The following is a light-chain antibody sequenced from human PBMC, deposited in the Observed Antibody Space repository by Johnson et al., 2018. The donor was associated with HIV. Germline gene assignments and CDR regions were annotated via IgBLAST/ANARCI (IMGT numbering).Light chain of an antibody. CDR2: ENN. Sequence: QSMLTQPPSVSAAPGQKVTISCSGSSSNIGNNYVSWYQQLPGTAPKLLIYENNTRPSGLPDRFSGPKSGTSATLRITALHTGDEADYHCGTWDSSLSAGPYVFGTGTKVTVL. J-gene: IGLJ1*01. CDR3: GTWDSSLSAGPYV. V-gene: IGLV1-51*02. CDR1: SSNIGNNY.